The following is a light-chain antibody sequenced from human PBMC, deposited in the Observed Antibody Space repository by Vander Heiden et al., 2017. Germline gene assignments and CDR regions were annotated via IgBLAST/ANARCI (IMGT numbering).Light chain of an antibody. CDR2: DAS. Sequence: EIVLTQSPATLSLSPGERATLSCRASQSVSSYLAWYQQKPGQAPRLLIYDASNRATGISARFSGSGYGTDFTLTISSREPEDFAVYYCQQLSNWPPFTFGHGTKVDIK. J-gene: IGKJ3*01. CDR3: QQLSNWPPFT. V-gene: IGKV3-11*01. CDR1: QSVSSY.